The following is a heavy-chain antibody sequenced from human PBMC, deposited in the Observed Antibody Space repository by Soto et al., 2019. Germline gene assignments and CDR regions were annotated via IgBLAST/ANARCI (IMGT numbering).Heavy chain of an antibody. CDR2: IYHSGST. Sequence: SETLSLTCAVSGGSIISSNCWSVLRQPPGKGLEWSGEIYHSGSTNYNPSLKSRVTISVDKSKNQFPLKLSSVTAADTAVYYCATDLYSSSSYYYYGMDVWGQGTTVTVSS. CDR1: GGSIISSNC. CDR3: ATDLYSSSSYYYYGMDV. D-gene: IGHD6-6*01. V-gene: IGHV4-4*02. J-gene: IGHJ6*02.